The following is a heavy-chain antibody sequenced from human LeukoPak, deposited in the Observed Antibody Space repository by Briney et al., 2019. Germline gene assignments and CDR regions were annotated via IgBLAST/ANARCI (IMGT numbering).Heavy chain of an antibody. V-gene: IGHV3-21*01. CDR3: ASTQAAAGTDYYYYGMDV. CDR2: ISSSSSYI. D-gene: IGHD6-13*01. J-gene: IGHJ6*02. CDR1: GFTFSSYS. Sequence: PGGSLRLSCAASGFTFSSYSMNWVRQAPGKGLEWVSSISSSSSYIYYADSVKGRFTISRDNAKNSLYLQMNSLRAEDTAVYYCASTQAAAGTDYYYYGMDVWGQGTTVTVSS.